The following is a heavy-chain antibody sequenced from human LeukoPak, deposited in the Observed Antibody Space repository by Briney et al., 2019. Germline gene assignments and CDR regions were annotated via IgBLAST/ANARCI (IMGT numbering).Heavy chain of an antibody. J-gene: IGHJ5*02. V-gene: IGHV3-30*18. CDR2: ISYDGSNK. Sequence: GGSLRLSCAASGFTFSSYGMHWARQAPGKGLEWVAVISYDGSNKYYADSVKGRFTISRDNSKNTLYLQMNSLRAEDTAVYYCAKARSLLLDPWGQGTLVTVSS. D-gene: IGHD3-22*01. CDR1: GFTFSSYG. CDR3: AKARSLLLDP.